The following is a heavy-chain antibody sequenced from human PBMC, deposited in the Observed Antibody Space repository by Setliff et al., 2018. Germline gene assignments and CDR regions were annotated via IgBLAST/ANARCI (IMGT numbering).Heavy chain of an antibody. D-gene: IGHD1-26*01. V-gene: IGHV1-18*01. Sequence: ASVKVSCKPSGYTFTDYYIHWVRQAPGQGLEWMGWISVHNGRTIYAERLQARVTMTTDTSTSTAYMELRGLTSDDTAVYYCARGSDYAGTYSGGFWGQGTLVTVSS. CDR1: GYTFTDYY. CDR3: ARGSDYAGTYSGGF. J-gene: IGHJ4*02. CDR2: ISVHNGRT.